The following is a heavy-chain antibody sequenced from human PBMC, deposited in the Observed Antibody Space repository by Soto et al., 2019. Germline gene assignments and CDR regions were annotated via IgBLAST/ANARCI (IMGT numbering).Heavy chain of an antibody. CDR1: GYTFTSYD. Sequence: QVQLVQSGAEVKKPGASVKVSCKASGYTFTSYDINWVRQATGQGLEWMGWMNTNSGNTGYAQKFQDRVTMTRNTSISTAYMELSSLRSEDTAVYYCARVLGYFDWSYYYYYYMDVWGKGTTVTVSS. CDR3: ARVLGYFDWSYYYYYYMDV. CDR2: MNTNSGNT. J-gene: IGHJ6*03. D-gene: IGHD3-9*01. V-gene: IGHV1-8*01.